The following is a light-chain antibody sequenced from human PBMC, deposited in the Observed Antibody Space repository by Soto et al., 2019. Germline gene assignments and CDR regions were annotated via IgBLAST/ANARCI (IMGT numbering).Light chain of an antibody. CDR3: QQSYNSPPIT. J-gene: IGKJ4*01. V-gene: IGKV1-39*01. Sequence: DIQMTQSPSTLSASVGDRATITCRASQSITVYLNWYQQKAGQAPKLLIYAASSLQSGVPSRFRGGGSRTEFTLNISSLQPDDFATYYCQQSYNSPPITFGGGTRL. CDR2: AAS. CDR1: QSITVY.